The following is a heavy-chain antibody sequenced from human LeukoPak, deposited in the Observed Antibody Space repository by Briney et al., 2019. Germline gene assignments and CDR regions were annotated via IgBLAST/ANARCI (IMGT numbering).Heavy chain of an antibody. D-gene: IGHD5-18*01. CDR3: ARGAGYSYGYRYYYYYMDV. J-gene: IGHJ6*03. CDR2: INHSGST. Sequence: SETLSLTCAVYGGSFSGYYWSWIRQPPGKGLEWIGEINHSGSTNYNPSLKSRVTISVDTSKNQFSLKLSSVTAADTAVYYCARGAGYSYGYRYYYYYMDVWGKGTTVTASS. V-gene: IGHV4-34*01. CDR1: GGSFSGYY.